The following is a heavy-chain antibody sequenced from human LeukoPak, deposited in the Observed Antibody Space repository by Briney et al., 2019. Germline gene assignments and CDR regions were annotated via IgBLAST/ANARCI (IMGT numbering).Heavy chain of an antibody. V-gene: IGHV1-69*04. CDR1: GGTFSSYA. CDR2: IIPIFGIA. J-gene: IGHJ4*02. Sequence: SAKVSCKASGGTFSSYAISWVRQAPGPGLEWMGRIIPIFGIANYAQKFQGRVTITADKSTSTAYMELSSLRSEDTAVYYCARDPSITMIVDWGQGTLVTVSP. D-gene: IGHD3-22*01. CDR3: ARDPSITMIVD.